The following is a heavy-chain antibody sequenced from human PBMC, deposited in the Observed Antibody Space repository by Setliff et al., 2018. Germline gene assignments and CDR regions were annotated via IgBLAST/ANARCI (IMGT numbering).Heavy chain of an antibody. Sequence: SETLSLTCAVYGGSFSSYYWNWIRQPPGKGLEWIGEIHHSGSTKYNPSLKSRVTISVDTSKNQFSLNIDSVTAADTAVYYCARESRFGYSGYDCAFDFWGQGMLVTVSS. V-gene: IGHV4-34*01. J-gene: IGHJ4*02. D-gene: IGHD5-12*01. CDR3: ARESRFGYSGYDCAFDF. CDR1: GGSFSSYY. CDR2: IHHSGST.